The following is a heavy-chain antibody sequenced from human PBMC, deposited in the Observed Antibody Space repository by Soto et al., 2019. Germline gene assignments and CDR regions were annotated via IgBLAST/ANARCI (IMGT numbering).Heavy chain of an antibody. CDR3: AREEQPEVGGADYYYYYGMDV. CDR2: MNPNSGNT. D-gene: IGHD6-13*01. Sequence: GASVKVSCKASGYTFTSYDINWLRQATGQGLEWMGWMNPNSGNTGYAQKFQGRVTMTRNTAKSTVYMELSSLRSEDTAVYYCAREEQPEVGGADYYYYYGMDVWGQGTTVTVSS. CDR1: GYTFTSYD. V-gene: IGHV1-8*01. J-gene: IGHJ6*02.